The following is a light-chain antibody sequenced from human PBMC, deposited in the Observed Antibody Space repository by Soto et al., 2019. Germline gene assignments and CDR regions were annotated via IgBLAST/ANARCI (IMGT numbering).Light chain of an antibody. CDR3: QYYNKRTSAST. J-gene: IGKJ5*01. Sequence: EIVMTQSPATLSVSPGERATLSCRASQSVSSNLAWYQQKPGQAPRLLIYGASTRATGILARFSGSGSGTVSTLTISIMQSESVAFYDCQYYNKRTSASTFGQGTRLEIK. CDR2: GAS. CDR1: QSVSSN. V-gene: IGKV3-15*01.